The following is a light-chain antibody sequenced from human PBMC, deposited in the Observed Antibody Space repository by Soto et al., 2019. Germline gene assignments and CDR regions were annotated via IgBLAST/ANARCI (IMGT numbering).Light chain of an antibody. CDR1: SSDVGDYNY. V-gene: IGLV2-14*01. Sequence: QSALTQPASVSGSPGQSITISCTGTSSDVGDYNYVSWYQQHPGKAPKLMIYEVSHRPSGFSNRFSGSKSGNTASLTISGLQAEDDADYYCSSYTSSSTWVFGGGTKLTVL. J-gene: IGLJ3*02. CDR3: SSYTSSSTWV. CDR2: EVS.